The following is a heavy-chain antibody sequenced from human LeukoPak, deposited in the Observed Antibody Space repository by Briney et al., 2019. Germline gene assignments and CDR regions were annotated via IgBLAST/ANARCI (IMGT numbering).Heavy chain of an antibody. J-gene: IGHJ4*02. Sequence: GGSLRLSCAASGFSVSGAYMSWVRQAPGKGLEWVSVTYTGGNTYYADSVKGRFTISRDNSKNTLYLQMNSLRAEDTAVYYCAKPPYSSSWYYFDYWGQGTLVTVSS. V-gene: IGHV3-53*01. CDR2: TYTGGNT. CDR1: GFSVSGAY. CDR3: AKPPYSSSWYYFDY. D-gene: IGHD6-13*01.